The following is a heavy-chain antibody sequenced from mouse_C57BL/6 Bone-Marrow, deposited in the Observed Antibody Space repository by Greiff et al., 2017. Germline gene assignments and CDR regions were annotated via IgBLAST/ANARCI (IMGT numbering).Heavy chain of an antibody. D-gene: IGHD1-1*01. CDR3: ARYYYGSSSYYFDY. CDR2: IRNKANGYTT. Sequence: VQLKESGGGLVQPGGSLSLSCAASGFTFTDYYMSWVRQPPGKALEWLGFIRNKANGYTTEYSASVKGRFTISRDNSQSILYLQMNALRAEDSATYYCARYYYGSSSYYFDYWGQGTTLTVSS. V-gene: IGHV7-3*01. CDR1: GFTFTDYY. J-gene: IGHJ2*01.